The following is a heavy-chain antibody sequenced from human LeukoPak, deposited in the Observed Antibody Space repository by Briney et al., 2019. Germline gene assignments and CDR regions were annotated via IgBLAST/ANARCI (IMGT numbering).Heavy chain of an antibody. CDR2: IRQDGSEK. CDR3: VRAMDV. V-gene: IGHV3-7*04. J-gene: IGHJ6*02. Sequence: PGGSLRLSCAASGFIFNNYWMNWVRQAPGKGLEWVANIRQDGSEKYYVDSVRGRFTISRDNAKNSLYLQMNSLRAEDTAVYYCVRAMDVWGQGTTVTVSS. CDR1: GFIFNNYW.